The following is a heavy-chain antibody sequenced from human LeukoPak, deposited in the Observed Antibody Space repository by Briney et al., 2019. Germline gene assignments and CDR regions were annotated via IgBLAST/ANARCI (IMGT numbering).Heavy chain of an antibody. CDR3: ARVVDHDYSDYYLDY. D-gene: IGHD4-11*01. J-gene: IGHJ4*02. V-gene: IGHV3-11*01. CDR2: ISNSGSAI. Sequence: GGSLRLACAASGFIFSDYYMGWIRQAPGKGLEWISFISNSGSAIYYADSVKGRFTMSRDNANNSLYLQLNSLRAGDTAVYYCARVVDHDYSDYYLDYWGQGTLVTVSS. CDR1: GFIFSDYY.